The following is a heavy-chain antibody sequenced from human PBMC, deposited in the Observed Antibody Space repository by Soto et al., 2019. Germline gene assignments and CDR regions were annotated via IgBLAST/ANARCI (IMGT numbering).Heavy chain of an antibody. CDR3: ARGHYGLDV. Sequence: GGSLRLSCAASGFTFSEKWMTWVRQAPGRGLEWVAHINQGGSEKFYVDSVKGRFTISRDNAKKSLSLQMNSLIDEDTAVYYCARGHYGLDVWRQRTMVTVSS. V-gene: IGHV3-7*03. CDR1: GFTFSEKW. CDR2: INQGGSEK. J-gene: IGHJ6*02.